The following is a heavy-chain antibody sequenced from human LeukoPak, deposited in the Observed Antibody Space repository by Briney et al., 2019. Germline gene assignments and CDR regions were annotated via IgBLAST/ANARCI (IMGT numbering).Heavy chain of an antibody. CDR1: GFTFDDYA. CDR3: AKGRGYYSPDY. Sequence: GGSLRLSCAASGFTFDDYAMHWVRQAPGKGLVWVSRINPDDGSTSYADSVKGRFTISRDSAKSTLYLQMNSLRAEDTAFYYCAKGRGYYSPDYWGQGTLVTVSS. J-gene: IGHJ4*02. CDR2: INPDDGST. D-gene: IGHD3-22*01. V-gene: IGHV3-74*01.